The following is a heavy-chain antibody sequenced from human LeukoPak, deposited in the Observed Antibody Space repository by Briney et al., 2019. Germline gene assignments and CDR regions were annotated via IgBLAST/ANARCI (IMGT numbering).Heavy chain of an antibody. J-gene: IGHJ4*02. CDR2: IYTSGST. CDR3: ARGLYYDSSGSDSDY. V-gene: IGHV4-61*02. D-gene: IGHD3-22*01. CDR1: GGSISSGSYY. Sequence: SETLSLTCTVSGGSISSGSYYCSWIRQPAGKGLEWIGRIYTSGSTNYNPSLKSRVTISVDTSKNQFSLKLSSVTAADTAVYYCARGLYYDSSGSDSDYWGQGTLVTVSS.